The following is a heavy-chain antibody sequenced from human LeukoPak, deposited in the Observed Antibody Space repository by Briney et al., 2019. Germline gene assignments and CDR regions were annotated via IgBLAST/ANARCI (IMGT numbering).Heavy chain of an antibody. D-gene: IGHD4-11*01. Sequence: GGSLRLSCAASGFTFDDYAMHWVRQAPGKGLEWVSAISGSGGSTYYADSVKGRFTISRDNSKNTLYLQMNSLRAEDTAVYYCAKVRLPKTLSDFDYWGQGTLVTVSS. V-gene: IGHV3-23*01. CDR3: AKVRLPKTLSDFDY. CDR1: GFTFDDYA. CDR2: ISGSGGST. J-gene: IGHJ4*02.